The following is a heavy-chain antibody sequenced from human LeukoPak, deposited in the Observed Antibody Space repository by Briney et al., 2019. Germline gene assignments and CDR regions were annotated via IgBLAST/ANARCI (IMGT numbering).Heavy chain of an antibody. CDR2: INHSGST. Sequence: SETLSLTCAVYGGSFSGYYWSWIRQPPGKGLEWIGEINHSGSTKYNPSLKSRVTISVDTSKNQFSLKLSSVTAADTAVYYCARGEDHHGSQSTHYYYYYMDVWGKGTTVTVPS. V-gene: IGHV4-34*01. D-gene: IGHD3-10*01. CDR3: ARGEDHHGSQSTHYYYYYMDV. CDR1: GGSFSGYY. J-gene: IGHJ6*03.